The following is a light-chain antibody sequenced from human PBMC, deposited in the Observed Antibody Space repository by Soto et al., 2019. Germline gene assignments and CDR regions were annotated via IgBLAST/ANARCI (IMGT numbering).Light chain of an antibody. CDR2: LGY. V-gene: IGKV2-28*01. CDR3: MQTLESRT. Sequence: ETAMTQSPLSRTVTPGEPASISCRCSRSLLKANGYTYFHWFLQKPGQSPQLLIYLGYNRAPGVPDRFSGTGSGKDFTLKISRVEAEDVGLYYCMQTLESRTFGQATKVDIK. CDR1: RSLLKANGYTY. J-gene: IGKJ1*01.